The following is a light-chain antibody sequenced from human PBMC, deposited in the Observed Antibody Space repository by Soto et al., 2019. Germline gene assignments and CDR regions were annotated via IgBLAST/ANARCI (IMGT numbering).Light chain of an antibody. CDR1: SSDVGAYDF. J-gene: IGLJ1*01. V-gene: IGLV2-14*03. Sequence: QSARTQPASVSGSPGQSITISCTGTSSDVGAYDFVSWYQQHPDKAPKLMIYEVRNRPSGVSNRFSGSKSVNTATLTISGLQAEDEADYYCSSYTTSSTRVFGTGTKVTVL. CDR3: SSYTTSSTRV. CDR2: EVR.